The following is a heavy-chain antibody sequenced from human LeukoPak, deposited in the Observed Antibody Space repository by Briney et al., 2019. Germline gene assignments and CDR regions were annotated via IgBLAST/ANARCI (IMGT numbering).Heavy chain of an antibody. Sequence: DPSETLSLTCTVSGGSISSGGYYWSWIRQHPGKGLEWIGYIYYSGSTYYNPSLKSRVTISVDTPKNQFSLKLSSVTAADTAVYYCARGITMVRGVTSPNWFDPWGQGTLVTVSS. V-gene: IGHV4-31*03. D-gene: IGHD3-10*01. CDR1: GGSISSGGYY. J-gene: IGHJ5*02. CDR3: ARGITMVRGVTSPNWFDP. CDR2: IYYSGST.